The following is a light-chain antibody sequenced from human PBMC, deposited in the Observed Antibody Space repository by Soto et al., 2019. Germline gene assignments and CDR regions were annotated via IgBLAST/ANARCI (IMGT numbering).Light chain of an antibody. CDR3: QQSFTTPCT. CDR2: AAS. CDR1: QKISTY. Sequence: DIQMTQSPSALSASVGDRVTITCRASQKISTYVNWYQQKSGKAPMLLIFAASTLHTGVPSRFSGSGSGTHFTLTISSLQPEDFATYYCQQSFTTPCTFGQGTKPAIQ. V-gene: IGKV1-39*01. J-gene: IGKJ2*01.